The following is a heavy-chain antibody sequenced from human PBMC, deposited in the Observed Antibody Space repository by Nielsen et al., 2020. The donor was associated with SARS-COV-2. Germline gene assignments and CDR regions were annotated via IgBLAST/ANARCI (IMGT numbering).Heavy chain of an antibody. V-gene: IGHV3-7*01. Sequence: GGSLRLSCAASGFTFSNHWMSWVRQAPGKGLEWVANINQDGSEKHHVDSVKGRLTISRDNARNSLYLQMNSLRAEDTAVYYCAREQLVVDYWGQGTLVTVSS. CDR3: AREQLVVDY. J-gene: IGHJ4*02. CDR1: GFTFSNHW. CDR2: INQDGSEK. D-gene: IGHD6-6*01.